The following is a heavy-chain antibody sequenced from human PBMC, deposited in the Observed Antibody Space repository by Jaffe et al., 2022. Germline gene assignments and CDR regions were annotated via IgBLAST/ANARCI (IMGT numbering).Heavy chain of an antibody. CDR1: GFTFSDYY. Sequence: QVQLVESGGGLVKPGGSLRLSCAASGFTFSDYYMSWIRQAPGKGLEWVSYISSSGSTIYYADSVKGRFTISRDNAKNSLYLQMNSLRAEDTAVYYCARVSKGGYDLYVHRPTYYYYYYMDVWGKGTTVTVSS. V-gene: IGHV3-11*01. J-gene: IGHJ6*03. D-gene: IGHD5-12*01. CDR2: ISSSGSTI. CDR3: ARVSKGGYDLYVHRPTYYYYYYMDV.